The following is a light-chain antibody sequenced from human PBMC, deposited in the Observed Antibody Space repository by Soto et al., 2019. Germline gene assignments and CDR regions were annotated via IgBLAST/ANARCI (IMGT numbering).Light chain of an antibody. V-gene: IGKV2-30*01. CDR2: KVS. CDR3: KQGRHSPST. CDR1: RSLVDSDGDIY. J-gene: IGKJ5*01. Sequence: DVVMTQSPLSLPVPLGQPASIXXRPXRSLVDSDGDIYLSWVQQGPGKSPRXXIYKVSSRDSGGPDRFSGSGSGTDFTLKISRVEAEDVGGYCCKQGRHSPSTFGQGTRLDIK.